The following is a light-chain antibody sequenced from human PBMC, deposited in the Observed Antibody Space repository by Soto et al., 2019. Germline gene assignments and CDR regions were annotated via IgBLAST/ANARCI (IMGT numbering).Light chain of an antibody. Sequence: DVLVTQSPSSLSASVGDRVTITCRASQIIVTHLSWYQQRPGKAPTLLIYGASTLQRGVPSRFSGSGSGTAFTLTISNLQPEDSATYYCQQTYSTPITFGRGTRLEI. J-gene: IGKJ5*01. CDR1: QIIVTH. V-gene: IGKV1-39*01. CDR3: QQTYSTPIT. CDR2: GAS.